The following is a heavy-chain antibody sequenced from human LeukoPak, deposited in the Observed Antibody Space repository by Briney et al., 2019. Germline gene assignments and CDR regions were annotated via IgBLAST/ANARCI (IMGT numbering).Heavy chain of an antibody. CDR3: AKEGDDSSGYLDYYYYGMDV. CDR2: ISGSGGST. CDR1: GITLSNYG. D-gene: IGHD3-22*01. Sequence: GGSLRLSCAVSGITLSNYGMSWVRQAPGKGLEWVAGISGSGGSTYYADSVKGRFTISRDNSKNTLYLQMNSLRAEDTAVYYCAKEGDDSSGYLDYYYYGMDVWGQGTTVTVSS. V-gene: IGHV3-23*01. J-gene: IGHJ6*02.